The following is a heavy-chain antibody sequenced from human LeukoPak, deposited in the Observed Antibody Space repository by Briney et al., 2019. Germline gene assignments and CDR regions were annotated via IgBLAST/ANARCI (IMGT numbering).Heavy chain of an antibody. CDR3: ARARYVNSFYAFDI. D-gene: IGHD3-9*01. CDR1: GGSISSNNYY. V-gene: IGHV4-61*05. Sequence: SETLSLTCTVSGGSISSNNYYWGWLRQPPGKGLEWIGYLSKSGNTNYSPSLKSRVTIFGDTSKNQFFLKLSSVTAADTAVYYCARARYVNSFYAFDIWGQGTLVTVSS. CDR2: LSKSGNT. J-gene: IGHJ3*02.